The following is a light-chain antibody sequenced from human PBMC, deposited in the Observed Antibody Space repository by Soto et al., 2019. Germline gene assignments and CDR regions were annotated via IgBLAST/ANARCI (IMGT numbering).Light chain of an antibody. CDR2: RNN. CDR3: ASWDDSLSGLYV. J-gene: IGLJ1*01. V-gene: IGLV1-47*01. Sequence: QSVLTQPPSASGTPGQRVTISCSGSSSNIGSNYVYWYQQLPGTAPKLLIYRNNQRPSGVPDRFSGSKSGTSASLAISVLRSEDEADYYCASWDDSLSGLYVFGTGTQLTVL. CDR1: SSNIGSNY.